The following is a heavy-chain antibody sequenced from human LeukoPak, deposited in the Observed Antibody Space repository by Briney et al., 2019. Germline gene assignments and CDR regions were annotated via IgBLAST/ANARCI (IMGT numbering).Heavy chain of an antibody. J-gene: IGHJ3*02. CDR2: INSDGSST. D-gene: IGHD2-15*01. CDR1: GFTFSSYG. CDR3: ARFGHPAFEGGAFDI. V-gene: IGHV3-74*01. Sequence: PGGSLRLSCAASGFTFSSYGISWVRQAPGKGLVWVSRINSDGSSTTYADSVKGRFTISRDNAKNSLYLQMNSLRAEDTAVYYCARFGHPAFEGGAFDIWGQGTMVTVSS.